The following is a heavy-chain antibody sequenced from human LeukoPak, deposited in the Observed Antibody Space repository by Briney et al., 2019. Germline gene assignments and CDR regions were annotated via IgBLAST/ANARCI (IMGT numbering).Heavy chain of an antibody. CDR2: ISGTGEST. CDR3: ATTYHYDSSGYLWDS. V-gene: IGHV3-23*01. D-gene: IGHD3-22*01. Sequence: SGGSLRLSCAASRFTFSRYAMSWVRQAPGKGLEWVSAISGTGESTYYADSVKGRFTISRDNSNNTLNLQMDSLRAEDTAVYYCATTYHYDSSGYLWDSWGQGTLVTVSS. J-gene: IGHJ4*02. CDR1: RFTFSRYA.